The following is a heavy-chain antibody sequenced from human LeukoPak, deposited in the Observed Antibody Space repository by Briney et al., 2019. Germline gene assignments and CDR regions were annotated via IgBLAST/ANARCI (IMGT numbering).Heavy chain of an antibody. CDR3: ARGYIQLWFPDY. V-gene: IGHV4-34*01. CDR2: INHSGST. D-gene: IGHD5-18*01. Sequence: SETLSLTCAVYGESFSGYYWSWIRQPPGKGLEWIGEINHSGSTNYSPSLKSRLTISVDTSKNQFSLKLSSVTAADTAVYYCARGYIQLWFPDYWGQGTLVTVSS. CDR1: GESFSGYY. J-gene: IGHJ4*02.